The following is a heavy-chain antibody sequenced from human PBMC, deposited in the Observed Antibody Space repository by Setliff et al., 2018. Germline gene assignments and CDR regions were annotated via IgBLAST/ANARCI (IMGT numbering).Heavy chain of an antibody. CDR1: GYTFTSYY. V-gene: IGHV1-46*01. D-gene: IGHD3-22*01. J-gene: IGHJ4*02. CDR3: ARDRDNYDSSGYFVY. CDR2: INPSGGST. Sequence: GASVKVSCKASGYTFTSYYMHWVRQAPGQGLEWMGIINPSGGSTSYAQKFQGRVTMTRDTSTSTVYMELSSLRSEDTAMYYCARDRDNYDSSGYFVYWGQGTLVTVSS.